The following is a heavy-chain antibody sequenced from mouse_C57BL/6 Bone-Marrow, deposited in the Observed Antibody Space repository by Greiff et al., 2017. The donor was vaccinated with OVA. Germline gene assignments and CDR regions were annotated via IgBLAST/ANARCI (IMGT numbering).Heavy chain of an antibody. J-gene: IGHJ1*03. CDR3: ARSPSYGYFDV. Sequence: VQLQQSGAELARPGASVKLSCKASGYTFTSYGISWVKQRTGQGLEWIGEIYPRSGNTYYNEKFKGKATLTADKSSSTAYMELRSLTSEDSAVYFGARSPSYGYFDVWGTGTTVTVSS. CDR1: GYTFTSYG. CDR2: IYPRSGNT. V-gene: IGHV1-81*01.